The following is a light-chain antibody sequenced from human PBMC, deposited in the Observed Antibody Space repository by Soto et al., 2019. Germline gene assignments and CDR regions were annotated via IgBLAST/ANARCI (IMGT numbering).Light chain of an antibody. V-gene: IGLV1-47*01. CDR3: AAYDDNLGGFV. J-gene: IGLJ2*01. CDR2: RNY. CDR1: TSNFGINY. Sequence: QSVLTQPPSTSGTPGQRVTISCSGSTSNFGINYVFWYQHLPGMAPRLLIYRNYQRPSGVPDRFSASKSGTSASLAITGLQSEDEAHYYCAAYDDNLGGFVFGGGTKLTVL.